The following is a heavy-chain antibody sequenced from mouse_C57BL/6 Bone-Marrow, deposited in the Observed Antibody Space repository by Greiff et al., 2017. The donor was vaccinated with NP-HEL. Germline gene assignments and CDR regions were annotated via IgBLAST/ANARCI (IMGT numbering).Heavy chain of an antibody. V-gene: IGHV14-1*01. CDR3: TATYDYEGNFDY. J-gene: IGHJ2*01. Sequence: VQLQQSGAELVRPGASVKLSCTASGFNIKDYYMHWVKPRPEQGLAWIGRIDPEDGDTEYAPKFKGKATMTADTSSITAYLPLSSLTSEDTAVYYCTATYDYEGNFDYWGQGTTLTVSS. CDR1: GFNIKDYY. CDR2: IDPEDGDT. D-gene: IGHD2-4*01.